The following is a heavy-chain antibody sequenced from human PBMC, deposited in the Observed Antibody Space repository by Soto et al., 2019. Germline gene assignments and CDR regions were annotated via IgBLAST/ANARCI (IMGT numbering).Heavy chain of an antibody. V-gene: IGHV4-34*01. CDR2: INHSGST. CDR3: ARVGTYHDFCSGQRYYYYGMDA. J-gene: IGHJ6*02. CDR1: GGSFSGYY. Sequence: PSETLSLTCAVYGGSFSGYYWSWIRQPPGKGLEWIGEINHSGSTNYNPSLKSRVTISVDTSKNQFSLKLSSVTAADTAVYYCARVGTYHDFCSGQRYYYYGMDAWAQGTTVTVSS. D-gene: IGHD3-3*01.